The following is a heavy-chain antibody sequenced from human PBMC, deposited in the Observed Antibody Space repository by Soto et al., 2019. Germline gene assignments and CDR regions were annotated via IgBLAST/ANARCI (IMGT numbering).Heavy chain of an antibody. Sequence: ASVKVSCKASGYTFTSYGISWVRRAPGQGLEWMGWISAYNGNTNYAQKLQGRVTMTTDTSTSTAYMELRSLRSDDTAVYYCASVPRIAVAGDNWFDPWGQGTLVTVSS. CDR2: ISAYNGNT. CDR1: GYTFTSYG. J-gene: IGHJ5*02. CDR3: ASVPRIAVAGDNWFDP. D-gene: IGHD6-19*01. V-gene: IGHV1-18*01.